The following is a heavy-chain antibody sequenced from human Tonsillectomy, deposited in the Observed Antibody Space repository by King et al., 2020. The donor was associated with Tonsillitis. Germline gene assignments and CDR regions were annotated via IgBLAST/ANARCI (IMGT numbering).Heavy chain of an antibody. J-gene: IGHJ4*02. D-gene: IGHD3-22*01. CDR3: ATYFMKGKLRSDSSGYYD. CDR2: FDPEDGET. V-gene: IGHV1-24*01. CDR1: GYTLTELS. Sequence: QLVQSGAEVKKPGASVKVSCKVSGYTLTELSMHWVRQAPGKGLEWMGGFDPEDGETIYAQKFQGRVTMTEDTSTDTAYMELSSLRSEDTAVYYCATYFMKGKLRSDSSGYYDRGQGTPVTVSS.